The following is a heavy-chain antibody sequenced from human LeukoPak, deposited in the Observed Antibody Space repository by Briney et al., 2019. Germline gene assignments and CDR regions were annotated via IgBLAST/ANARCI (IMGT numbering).Heavy chain of an antibody. CDR2: IIPIFGTA. D-gene: IGHD2-15*01. Sequence: SVKVSCKASGGTFSSYAISWVRQAPGQGLEWMGGIIPIFGTANYAQKLQGRVTITADESTSTAYMELSSLRSEDTAVYYCARGGTSNTDAFDIWGLGTMVTVSS. CDR3: ARGGTSNTDAFDI. J-gene: IGHJ3*02. V-gene: IGHV1-69*01. CDR1: GGTFSSYA.